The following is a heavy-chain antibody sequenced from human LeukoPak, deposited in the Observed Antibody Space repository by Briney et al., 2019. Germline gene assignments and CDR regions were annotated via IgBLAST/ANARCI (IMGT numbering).Heavy chain of an antibody. CDR3: VRHEGSSWFF. CDR2: VYYSGTT. J-gene: IGHJ4*02. V-gene: IGHV4-59*08. D-gene: IGHD6-13*01. Sequence: SETLSLTCTVSGGSISSYYWSWIRQPPGKGLEWIGYVYYSGTTDYNPSLNSRVTMSVDMSKNQFSLKLNSVTAADTAVYYCVRHEGSSWFFWGQGILVTVSP. CDR1: GGSISSYY.